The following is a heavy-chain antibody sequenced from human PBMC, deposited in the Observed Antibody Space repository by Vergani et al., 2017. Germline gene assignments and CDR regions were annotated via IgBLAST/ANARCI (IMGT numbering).Heavy chain of an antibody. CDR2: IKQDGSEK. CDR1: GFTFSSYS. V-gene: IGHV3-7*01. Sequence: EVQLVESGGGLVKPGGSLRLSCAASGFTFSSYSMNWVRQAPGKGLEWVANIKQDGSEKYYVDSVKGRFTISRENAKNSLYLQMNSLRAGDTAVYYCARGQTGYSSEDAFDIWGQGTMVTVSS. D-gene: IGHD6-25*01. CDR3: ARGQTGYSSEDAFDI. J-gene: IGHJ3*02.